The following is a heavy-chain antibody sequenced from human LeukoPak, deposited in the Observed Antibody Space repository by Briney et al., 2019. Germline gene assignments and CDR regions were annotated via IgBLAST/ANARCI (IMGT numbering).Heavy chain of an antibody. Sequence: ASVKVSCKASGYTFTSYYMHWVRQAPGQGLEWMGIINPSGGSTSYAQKFQGRVTMTRDTSTGTVYMELSSLRSEDTAVYYCARDRDPPHYDSRTFDYWGQGTLVTVSS. CDR2: INPSGGST. D-gene: IGHD3-22*01. J-gene: IGHJ4*02. CDR3: ARDRDPPHYDSRTFDY. V-gene: IGHV1-46*01. CDR1: GYTFTSYY.